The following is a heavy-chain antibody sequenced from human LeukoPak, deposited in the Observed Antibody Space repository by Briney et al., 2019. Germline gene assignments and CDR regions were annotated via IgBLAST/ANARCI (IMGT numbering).Heavy chain of an antibody. CDR3: AREAPMQWLGPPARASEI. V-gene: IGHV3-21*01. CDR1: GFTFNTYN. J-gene: IGHJ3*02. D-gene: IGHD6-19*01. CDR2: ISSSSSYI. Sequence: GGSLRLSCAGSGFTFNTYNMNWVRQTPGKGLEWVSSISSSSSYIYYADSVKGRFTISRDNAKNSLYLQMNSLRAEDTAVYYCAREAPMQWLGPPARASEIWGQGTMSPSLQ.